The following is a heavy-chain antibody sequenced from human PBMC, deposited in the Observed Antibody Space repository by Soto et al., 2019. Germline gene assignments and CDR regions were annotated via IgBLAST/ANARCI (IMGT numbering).Heavy chain of an antibody. Sequence: PRRSCAASGFTFSSYSMSWVRQAAGKGLEWVSAISGSGGSTYYADSVKGRFTISRDNSKNTLYLQMNSLRAEHTAVYYCAKDISSWYYFEYWGQGTLVTV. CDR2: ISGSGGST. D-gene: IGHD6-13*01. V-gene: IGHV3-23*01. CDR1: GFTFSSYS. J-gene: IGHJ4*02. CDR3: AKDISSWYYFEY.